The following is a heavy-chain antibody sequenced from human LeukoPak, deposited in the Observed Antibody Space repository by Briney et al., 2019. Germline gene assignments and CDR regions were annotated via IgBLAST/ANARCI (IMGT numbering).Heavy chain of an antibody. CDR3: ARGRGIVVVTHFDY. Sequence: GGSLRLSCAASGFTFSSYAMHWVRQAPGKGLEYVSAISSNGGSTYYANSVKGRFTISRDNSKNTLYLQMGSLRAEDMAVYYCARGRGIVVVTHFDYWGQGTLVTVSS. CDR2: ISSNGGST. V-gene: IGHV3-64*01. CDR1: GFTFSSYA. J-gene: IGHJ4*02. D-gene: IGHD3-22*01.